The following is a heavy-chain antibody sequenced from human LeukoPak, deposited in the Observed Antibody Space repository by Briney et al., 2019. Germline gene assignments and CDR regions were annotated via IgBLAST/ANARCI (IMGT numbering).Heavy chain of an antibody. V-gene: IGHV3-23*01. Sequence: GGSLRLSCAASGFAFSSYAMSWVRQAPGKGLEWVSAISGSGGSTYYADSVKGRFTISRDNSKNTLYLQMNSLRAEDTAVYYCAKDVAVAREMHPGAFDIWGQGTMVTVSS. D-gene: IGHD6-19*01. CDR1: GFAFSSYA. CDR2: ISGSGGST. CDR3: AKDVAVAREMHPGAFDI. J-gene: IGHJ3*02.